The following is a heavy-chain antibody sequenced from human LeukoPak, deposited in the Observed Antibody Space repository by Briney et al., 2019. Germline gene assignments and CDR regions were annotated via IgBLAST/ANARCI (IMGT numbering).Heavy chain of an antibody. CDR3: ARLRYYAVDV. Sequence: PGGSRRLSCAASGFTFNTFDMTWLRQAPGKGREWVSYISSGSSSRYFADSVKGRFTISRDNAKNSLYLQMNSLRAEDTAVYFCARLRYYAVDVWGQGTTVIVSS. CDR2: ISSGSSSR. CDR1: GFTFNTFD. V-gene: IGHV3-48*01. J-gene: IGHJ6*02.